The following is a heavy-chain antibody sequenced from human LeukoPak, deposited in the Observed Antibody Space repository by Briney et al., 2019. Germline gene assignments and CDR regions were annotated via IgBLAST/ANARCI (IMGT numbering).Heavy chain of an antibody. J-gene: IGHJ4*02. D-gene: IGHD6-13*01. Sequence: PSQTLSLTCTVSGGSISSGGYYWSWIRQPPGKGLEWIGYIYHSGSTYYNPSLKSRVTISVDRSKNQFSLKLSSVTAADTAVYYCAREVAAAGTVDYWGQGTLVTVSS. V-gene: IGHV4-30-2*01. CDR1: GGSISSGGYY. CDR2: IYHSGST. CDR3: AREVAAAGTVDY.